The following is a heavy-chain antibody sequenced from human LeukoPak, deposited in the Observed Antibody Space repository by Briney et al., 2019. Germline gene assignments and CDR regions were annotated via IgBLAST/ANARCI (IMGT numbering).Heavy chain of an antibody. Sequence: SVKVSCKASGGTFSSYTISWVRQASGQGLEWMGRIIPILGIANYAQKFQGRVTITADKSTSTAYMELSSLRSEDTAVYYCARVGTSGSPTYFDYWGQGTLVTVSS. D-gene: IGHD1-26*01. CDR2: IIPILGIA. CDR3: ARVGTSGSPTYFDY. CDR1: GGTFSSYT. J-gene: IGHJ4*02. V-gene: IGHV1-69*02.